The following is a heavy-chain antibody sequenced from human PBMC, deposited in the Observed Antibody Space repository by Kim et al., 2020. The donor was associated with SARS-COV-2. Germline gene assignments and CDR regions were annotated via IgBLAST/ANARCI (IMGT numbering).Heavy chain of an antibody. V-gene: IGHV4-59*01. CDR3: ARYLGGEGACDI. D-gene: IGHD3-9*01. Sequence: NPSLNSRVTILLDTAKNQFSLKLTSVTAADTAVYYCARYLGGEGACDIWGQGTIVTVSS. J-gene: IGHJ3*02.